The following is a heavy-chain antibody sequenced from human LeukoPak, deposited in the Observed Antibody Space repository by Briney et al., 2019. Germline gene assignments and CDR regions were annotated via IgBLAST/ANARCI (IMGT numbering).Heavy chain of an antibody. CDR2: IYSGGST. J-gene: IGHJ4*02. V-gene: IGHV3-66*02. CDR1: GFTVSSNY. Sequence: GGSLRLSCAASGFTVSSNYMSWVRQAPGKGLEWVSVIYSGGSTYYADSVKGRFTISRDNSKNTLYLQMNSLRAEDTAVYYCARAEYITGTTYGHHNFDYWGQGTLVTVSS. CDR3: ARAEYITGTTYGHHNFDY. D-gene: IGHD1-7*01.